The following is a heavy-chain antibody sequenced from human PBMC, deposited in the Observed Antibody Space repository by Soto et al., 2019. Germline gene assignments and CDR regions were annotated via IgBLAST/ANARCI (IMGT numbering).Heavy chain of an antibody. CDR3: AKRPLTAAGFDY. Sequence: EVQLLESGGGLVQPGGSLRFSCAASGFTFSNYAMTWVHQAPGKGLEWVSVITGSGGGTYFVDSVKGRFTISRDNSKNTVYLQMNSLRAEDTAVYYCAKRPLTAAGFDYWGQGTLVTVSS. CDR1: GFTFSNYA. CDR2: ITGSGGGT. J-gene: IGHJ4*02. D-gene: IGHD6-13*01. V-gene: IGHV3-23*01.